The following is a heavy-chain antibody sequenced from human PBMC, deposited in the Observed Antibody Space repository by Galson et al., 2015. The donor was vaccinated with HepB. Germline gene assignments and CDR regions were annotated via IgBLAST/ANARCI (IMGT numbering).Heavy chain of an antibody. CDR2: IIPILGIA. CDR1: GGTFSSYT. CDR3: ASRQPPGYYYGMDV. J-gene: IGHJ6*02. V-gene: IGHV1-69*02. Sequence: SCKASGGTFSSYTISWVRQAPGQGLEWMGRIIPILGIANYAQKFQGRVTITADKSTSTAYMELSSLRSEDTAVYYCASRQPPGYYYGMDVWGQGTTVTVSS.